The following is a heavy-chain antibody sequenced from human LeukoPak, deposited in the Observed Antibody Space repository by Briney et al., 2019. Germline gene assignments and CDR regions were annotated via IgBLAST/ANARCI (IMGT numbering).Heavy chain of an antibody. D-gene: IGHD1-26*01. CDR1: GFTFSSYG. CDR3: VRDWDHFDFDS. CDR2: ISYDGSNK. J-gene: IGHJ5*01. Sequence: SGGSLRLSCAASGFTFSSYGMHWVRQAPGKGLEWVAVISYDGSNKYYADSVKGRFSISRDNAKSTLYLQMRSLRADDTAVYYCVRDWDHFDFDSWGQGTLVTVSS. V-gene: IGHV3-30*03.